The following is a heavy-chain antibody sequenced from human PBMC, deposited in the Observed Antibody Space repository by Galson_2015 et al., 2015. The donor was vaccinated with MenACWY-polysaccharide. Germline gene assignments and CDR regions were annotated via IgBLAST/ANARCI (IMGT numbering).Heavy chain of an antibody. CDR1: GFTFNRFS. CDR2: IGATGGDT. D-gene: IGHD7-27*01. Sequence: SLRLSCAASGFTFNRFSMSWVRQAPMKGLEWVSGIGATGGDTHYADPVKGRFSISRDNSKNTLFLQMNSLRAVDTAIYYCARDRITGDSRWEFDYWGQGILVTVSA. J-gene: IGHJ4*02. V-gene: IGHV3-23*01. CDR3: ARDRITGDSRWEFDY.